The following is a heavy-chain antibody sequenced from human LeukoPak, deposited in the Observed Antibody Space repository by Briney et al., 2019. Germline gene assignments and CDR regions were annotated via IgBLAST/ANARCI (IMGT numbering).Heavy chain of an antibody. D-gene: IGHD4-17*01. CDR2: INPDSGGT. CDR1: GYTFTDYY. Sequence: ASVKVSCRASGYTFTDYYIHWVRQAPGQGLEWMGRINPDSGGTNYAQKFQGRVTMTRDTSISTAYMELSRLRSDDTAVYYCARVGTGGDYTSYWGQGTLVTVSS. J-gene: IGHJ4*02. CDR3: ARVGTGGDYTSY. V-gene: IGHV1-2*06.